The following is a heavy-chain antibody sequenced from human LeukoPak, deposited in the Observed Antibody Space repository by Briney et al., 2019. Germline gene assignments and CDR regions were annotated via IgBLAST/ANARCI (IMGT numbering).Heavy chain of an antibody. CDR3: PGGFGHNWSPFEN. Sequence: GGSLRLSCAASGFTFRNYWMHWVRQAPGKGLVWVSRINGDGSDISYADFVKGRFTISRDNAKNTLSLQMDSLTDDDTALYYCPGGFGHNWSPFENWGQGTLVAVSS. V-gene: IGHV3-74*01. D-gene: IGHD1-1*01. CDR1: GFTFRNYW. CDR2: INGDGSDI. J-gene: IGHJ4*02.